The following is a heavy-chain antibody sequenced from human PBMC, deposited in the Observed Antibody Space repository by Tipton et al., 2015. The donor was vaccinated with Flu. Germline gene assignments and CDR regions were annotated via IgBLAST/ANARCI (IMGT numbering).Heavy chain of an antibody. CDR3: ARVVGSSWYWRWFDP. Sequence: TLSLTCTVSGGSISRYYWSWIRQPPGKGLEWIGYIYYSGSTNYNPSLKSRVTISVDTSKNQFSLKLNSVTAADTAVYYCARVVGSSWYWRWFDPWGQGTLVTVSS. CDR2: IYYSGST. J-gene: IGHJ5*02. CDR1: GGSISRYY. V-gene: IGHV4-59*01. D-gene: IGHD6-13*01.